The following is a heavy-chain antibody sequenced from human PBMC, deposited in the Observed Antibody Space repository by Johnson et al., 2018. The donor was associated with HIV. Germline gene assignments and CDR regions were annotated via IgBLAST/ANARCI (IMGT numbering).Heavy chain of an antibody. D-gene: IGHD3-22*01. Sequence: VQLVESGGGVVQPGRSLRLSCAASGFIFSSYWMTWVRQAPGKGLEWVANIKEDGGEKHYVDSVKGRFTISRDNAKNSLYLQMNSLRAEETAVYLCARDRPYYYDSSGLAPHDAFDIWGQGTMITVSS. CDR1: GFIFSSYW. V-gene: IGHV3-7*01. CDR3: ARDRPYYYDSSGLAPHDAFDI. CDR2: IKEDGGEK. J-gene: IGHJ3*02.